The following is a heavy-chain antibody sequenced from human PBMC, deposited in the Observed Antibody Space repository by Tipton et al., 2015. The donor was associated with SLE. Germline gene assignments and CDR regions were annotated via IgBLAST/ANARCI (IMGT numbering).Heavy chain of an antibody. V-gene: IGHV4-38-2*02. J-gene: IGHJ4*02. CDR3: ARRAGDYGY. CDR2: IYHSGST. Sequence: LRLSCTVSGYSISSGYYWGWIRQPPGKGLEWIGSIYHSGSTYYNPSLKSRVTISVDTSKNQFSLKLSSVTAADTAVYYCARRAGDYGYWGQGTLVTVSS. CDR1: GYSISSGYY. D-gene: IGHD4-17*01.